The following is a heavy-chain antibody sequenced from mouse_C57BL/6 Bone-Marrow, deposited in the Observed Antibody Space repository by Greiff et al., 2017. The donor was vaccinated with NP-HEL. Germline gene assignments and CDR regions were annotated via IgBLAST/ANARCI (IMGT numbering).Heavy chain of an antibody. V-gene: IGHV1-66*01. CDR2: IYPGSGNT. Sequence: VQLQQSGPELVKPGASVKISCKASGYSFTSYYIHWVKQRPGQGLEWIGWIYPGSGNTKYNEKFKGKATLTADTSSSTAYMQLSSLTSEDSAVYYCARDYYGNYDYAMDYWGQGTSVTVSS. CDR3: ARDYYGNYDYAMDY. D-gene: IGHD2-1*01. CDR1: GYSFTSYY. J-gene: IGHJ4*01.